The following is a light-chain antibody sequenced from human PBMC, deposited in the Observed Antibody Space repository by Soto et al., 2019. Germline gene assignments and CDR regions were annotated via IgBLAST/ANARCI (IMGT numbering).Light chain of an antibody. Sequence: QSALTQPASVSGSPGQSITISCTGTSSDIGGYNYVSWYQQYPGKAPNLIIYEVSNRPSGVSNRFSGSKSGNTASLTISGLQAEDEADYYCSSYTSSTAYVFGTGTKVTVL. CDR1: SSDIGGYNY. CDR3: SSYTSSTAYV. V-gene: IGLV2-14*01. J-gene: IGLJ1*01. CDR2: EVS.